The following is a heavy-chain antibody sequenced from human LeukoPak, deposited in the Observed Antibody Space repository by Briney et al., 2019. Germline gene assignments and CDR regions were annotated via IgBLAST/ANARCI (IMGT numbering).Heavy chain of an antibody. V-gene: IGHV4-34*01. J-gene: IGHJ4*02. CDR3: ARDYYDILTGYYGYFDY. CDR2: INHSGST. Sequence: SETLSLTCAVYGRSFSGYYWSWIRQPPGKGLEWIGEINHSGSTNYNPSLKSRVTISVDTSKNQFSLKLSSVTAADTAVYYCARDYYDILTGYYGYFDYWGQGTLVTVSS. D-gene: IGHD3-9*01. CDR1: GRSFSGYY.